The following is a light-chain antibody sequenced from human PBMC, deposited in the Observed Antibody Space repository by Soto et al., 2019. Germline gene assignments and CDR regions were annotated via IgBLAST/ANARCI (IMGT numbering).Light chain of an antibody. CDR2: GIS. Sequence: EMVMTQSPAILSVSPGESATLSCRASQSVSSNYLAWYQQHPGQPPRLLIYGISTRATGIPARFSGSGSGTEFSLTISSLQPEDFATYYCQQYSNLITFGQGTRLEI. V-gene: IGKV3-15*01. CDR3: QQYSNLIT. J-gene: IGKJ5*01. CDR1: QSVSSN.